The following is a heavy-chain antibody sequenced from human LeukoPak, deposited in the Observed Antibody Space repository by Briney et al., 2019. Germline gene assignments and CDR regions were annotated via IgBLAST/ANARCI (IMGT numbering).Heavy chain of an antibody. CDR1: GFSFRSYA. V-gene: IGHV3-30*02. CDR2: IWYDGSNE. J-gene: IGHJ6*02. CDR3: AKDTSYGMDV. Sequence: PGGSLRLSCAASGFSFRSYAMHWVRQAPGKGLEWVTLIWYDGSNEYYADSVKGRFTTSRDNSKNTLYLQMNSLRAEDTAVYYCAKDTSYGMDVWGQGTTVTVSS.